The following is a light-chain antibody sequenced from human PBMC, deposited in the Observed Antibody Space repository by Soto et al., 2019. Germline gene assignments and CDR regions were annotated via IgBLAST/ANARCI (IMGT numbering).Light chain of an antibody. J-gene: IGKJ1*01. CDR3: QHYGRSWT. CDR1: QRVSDN. CDR2: GAT. Sequence: EIVMTQSPATLSVSPGERATLACRASQRVSDNVAWYQQKPGQAPRLLIYGATVRATGVRARFSGSGSGTDFTLTISRLEPEDFAVYYCQHYGRSWTFGQGTKVDIK. V-gene: IGKV3-15*01.